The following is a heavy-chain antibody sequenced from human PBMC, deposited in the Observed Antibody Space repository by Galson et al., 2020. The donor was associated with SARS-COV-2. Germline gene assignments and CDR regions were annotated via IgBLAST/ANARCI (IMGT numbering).Heavy chain of an antibody. CDR2: INHSGST. V-gene: IGHV4-34*01. D-gene: IGHD2-15*01. J-gene: IGHJ3*02. CDR3: ASSGRLDCSGGSCYPQTRDDAFDI. Sequence: ETSETLSLTCAVYGGSFSGYYWRGIRQPPGKGLEWMGEINHSGSTNYNPSLKSRVTISVDTSKNQFSLKLSSVTAADTAVYYCASSGRLDCSGGSCYPQTRDDAFDIWGQGTMVTVSS. CDR1: GGSFSGYY.